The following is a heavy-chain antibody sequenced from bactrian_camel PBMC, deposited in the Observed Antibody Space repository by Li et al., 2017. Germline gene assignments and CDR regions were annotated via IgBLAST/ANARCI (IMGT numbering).Heavy chain of an antibody. CDR2: INSSGRIT. D-gene: IGHD2*01. Sequence: HVQLVESGGDLVQPGGSLMVSCAASGFTASSVYMYWVRQAPGKGLERVSDINSSGRITGHADFVKGRFTISRDNDKHTVYLQMNSLKPDDTAVYYCARDVVGSWSYGGYWGQGTQVTVS. J-gene: IGHJ6*01. CDR1: GFTASSVY. CDR3: ARDVVGSWSYGGY. V-gene: IGHV3S26*01.